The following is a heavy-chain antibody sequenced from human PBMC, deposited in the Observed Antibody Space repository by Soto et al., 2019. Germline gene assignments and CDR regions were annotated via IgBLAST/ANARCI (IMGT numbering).Heavy chain of an antibody. CDR2: IIPIFGTA. V-gene: IGHV1-69*13. CDR3: ASIAVAGTLGSWFDP. D-gene: IGHD6-19*01. J-gene: IGHJ5*02. CDR1: GGTFSSYA. Sequence: SVKVSCKTSGGTFSSYAISWVRQAPGQGLEWMGGIIPIFGTANYAQKFQGRVTITADESTSTAYMELSSLRSEDTAVYYCASIAVAGTLGSWFDPWGQGTLVTVSS.